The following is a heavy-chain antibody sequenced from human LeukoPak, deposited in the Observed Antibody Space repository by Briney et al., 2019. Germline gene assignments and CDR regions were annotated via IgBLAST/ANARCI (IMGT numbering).Heavy chain of an antibody. CDR3: ASLFNVLRGAFDI. CDR1: GYTFTSYA. J-gene: IGHJ3*02. V-gene: IGHV7-4-1*02. CDR2: INTNTGNP. Sequence: GASVKVSCKASGYTFTSYAMNWVRQAPGQGLEWMGWINTNTGNPTYAQGFTGRFVLSFDTSVSTAYLQISSLKAEDTAVYYCASLFNVLRGAFDIWGQGTMVTVSS. D-gene: IGHD2-8*01.